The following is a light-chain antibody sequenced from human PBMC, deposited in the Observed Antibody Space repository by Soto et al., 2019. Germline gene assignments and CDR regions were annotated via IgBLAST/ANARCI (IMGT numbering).Light chain of an antibody. V-gene: IGKV3-15*01. J-gene: IGKJ4*01. CDR1: QSVSRK. CDR2: DTS. CDR3: QLYDNWPPLT. Sequence: SQSVSRKLAWYQHKPGQAPRLLIYDTSTRAADIPARFTGGGAGTDFTLTISRLEPEDFAVYYCQLYDNWPPLTCGGGTKVDIK.